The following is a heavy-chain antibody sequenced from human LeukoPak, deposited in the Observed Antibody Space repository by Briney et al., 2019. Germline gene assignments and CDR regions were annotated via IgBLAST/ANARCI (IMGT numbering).Heavy chain of an antibody. D-gene: IGHD2-21*02. CDR1: GFTFSDYY. Sequence: RPGVSLRLSCAASGFTFSDYYMSWIRQAPGKGLEWVSYISSSGSTIYYADSVKGRFTISRDNAKNSLYLQMNSLRAEDTAVYYCARGAYCGGDCLRGGYFDYWGQGTLVTVSS. CDR2: ISSSGSTI. CDR3: ARGAYCGGDCLRGGYFDY. V-gene: IGHV3-11*01. J-gene: IGHJ4*02.